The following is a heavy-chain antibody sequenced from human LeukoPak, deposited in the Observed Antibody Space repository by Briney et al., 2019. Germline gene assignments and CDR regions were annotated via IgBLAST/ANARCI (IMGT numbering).Heavy chain of an antibody. Sequence: GGSLRLSCAASGFTFSSYAMYWVRQAPGKGLEWVSVIRGSGRTTYYADSVKGRFTISRDNSKNTLYLQMNSLRAEDTAVYYCAKGVGGTNFHYMDVWGKGTTVIVS. D-gene: IGHD1-26*01. J-gene: IGHJ6*03. CDR2: IRGSGRTT. CDR1: GFTFSSYA. CDR3: AKGVGGTNFHYMDV. V-gene: IGHV3-23*01.